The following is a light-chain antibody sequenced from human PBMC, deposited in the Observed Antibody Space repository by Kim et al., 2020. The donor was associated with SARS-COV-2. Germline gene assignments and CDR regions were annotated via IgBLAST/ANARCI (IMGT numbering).Light chain of an antibody. Sequence: QSALTQPASVSGSPGQAITISCTGTSSDVGGYNYVSWYQQHPGKAPKLMIYDVSNRPSGVSNRFSGSKSGHTASLTISGLQAEDEADYYCSSYTSSSSLVVFGGGTQLTVL. V-gene: IGLV2-14*03. CDR2: DVS. CDR1: SSDVGGYNY. CDR3: SSYTSSSSLVV. J-gene: IGLJ2*01.